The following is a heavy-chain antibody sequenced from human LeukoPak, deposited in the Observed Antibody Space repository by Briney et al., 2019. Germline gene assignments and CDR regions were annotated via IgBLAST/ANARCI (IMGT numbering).Heavy chain of an antibody. J-gene: IGHJ4*02. CDR2: FHGGSP. D-gene: IGHD5-18*01. CDR1: GGSITDNNYY. V-gene: IGHV4-39*07. CDR3: ARGRRGSTYGYPDY. Sequence: PSETLSLTCSVSGGSITDNNYYWTWIRQPPGKGLEEIGSFHGGSPHYNPSLKSRVTLSLATSKNQFSLDLNSVTAADTAVYYCARGRRGSTYGYPDYWGQGTLVTVSS.